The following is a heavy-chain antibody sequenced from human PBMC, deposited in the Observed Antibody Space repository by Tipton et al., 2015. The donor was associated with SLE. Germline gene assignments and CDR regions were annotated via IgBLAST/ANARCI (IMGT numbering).Heavy chain of an antibody. CDR1: GFHFSTYG. J-gene: IGHJ4*02. D-gene: IGHD6-19*01. V-gene: IGHV3-30*02. CDR3: AKVGSGWYGVDY. Sequence: GSLRLSCAASGFHFSTYGMHWVRQAPGKGLEWVAFIRYDGSVEDYADSVKGRFTISRDNSKNTLYLQMNNLRDEDTAAYHCAKVGSGWYGVDYWGQRIMVTVSS. CDR2: IRYDGSVE.